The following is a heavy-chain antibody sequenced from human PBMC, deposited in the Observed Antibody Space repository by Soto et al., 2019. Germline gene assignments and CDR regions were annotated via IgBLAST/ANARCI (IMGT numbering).Heavy chain of an antibody. V-gene: IGHV4-61*05. CDR1: DGSISSSSYY. D-gene: IGHD1-26*01. CDR3: ARLTVGATGRYYFDY. CDR2: IYYSGST. J-gene: IGHJ4*02. Sequence: SETLSLTCTVSDGSISSSSYYWGWIRQPPGKGLEWIGYIYYSGSTNYNPSLKSRVTISVDTSKNQFSLKLSSVTAADTAVYYCARLTVGATGRYYFDYWGQGTLVTVSS.